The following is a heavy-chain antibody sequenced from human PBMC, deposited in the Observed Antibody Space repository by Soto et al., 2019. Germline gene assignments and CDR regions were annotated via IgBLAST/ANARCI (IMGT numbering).Heavy chain of an antibody. Sequence: PGGSLRLSCAASGVTFSSYAMSWVRQAPGKGLEWVSAISGSGGSTYYADSVKGRFTISRDNSKNTLYLQMNSLRAEDTAVYYCAKMKTGTNEPFDYWGRGTLVTVSS. V-gene: IGHV3-23*01. J-gene: IGHJ4*02. CDR1: GVTFSSYA. CDR3: AKMKTGTNEPFDY. D-gene: IGHD1-7*01. CDR2: ISGSGGST.